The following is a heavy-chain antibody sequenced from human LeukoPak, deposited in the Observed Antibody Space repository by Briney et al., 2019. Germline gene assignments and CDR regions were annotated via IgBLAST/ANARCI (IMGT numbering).Heavy chain of an antibody. D-gene: IGHD3-22*01. Sequence: PGGSLRLSCAASGFTFSNAWMSWVRQAPGKGLEWVGRIKSKTDGGTTDYAAPVKGRFTISRDDSKTTLHLQMHSLKTEDTAVYYCTTDDLDYYASSGQVYWGQGTLVTVSS. CDR2: IKSKTDGGTT. V-gene: IGHV3-15*01. CDR3: TTDDLDYYASSGQVY. CDR1: GFTFSNAW. J-gene: IGHJ4*02.